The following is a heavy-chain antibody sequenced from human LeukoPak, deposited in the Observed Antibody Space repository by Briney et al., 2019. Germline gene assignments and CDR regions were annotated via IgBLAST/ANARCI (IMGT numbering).Heavy chain of an antibody. CDR3: ARVGIRFLEWLPRYFDY. V-gene: IGHV3-7*01. CDR1: GFTFSSYW. CDR2: IKQDGSEK. Sequence: AGGSLRLSCAASGFTFSSYWMSWVRQAPGKGLEWVANIKQDGSEKYYVDSVKGRFTISRDNAKNSLYLQMNSLRAEDTAVYYCARVGIRFLEWLPRYFDYWGQGTLVTVSS. D-gene: IGHD3-3*01. J-gene: IGHJ4*02.